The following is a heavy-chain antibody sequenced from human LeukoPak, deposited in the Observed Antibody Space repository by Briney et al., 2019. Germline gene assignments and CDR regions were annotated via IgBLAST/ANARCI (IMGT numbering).Heavy chain of an antibody. V-gene: IGHV1-8*01. Sequence: ASVKVSCKASGYTFTSYDINWVRQATGQGLEWMGWMNPNSGNTGYAQKFQGRVTMTRNTSISTAYMELSSLRSEDTAVYYCARSPTYRWAILRPCSCFDYWGQGTLVTVSS. J-gene: IGHJ4*02. CDR3: ARSPTYRWAILRPCSCFDY. D-gene: IGHD2-2*02. CDR2: MNPNSGNT. CDR1: GYTFTSYD.